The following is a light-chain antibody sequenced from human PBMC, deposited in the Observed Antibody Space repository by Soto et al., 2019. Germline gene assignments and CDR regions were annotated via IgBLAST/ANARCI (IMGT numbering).Light chain of an antibody. V-gene: IGLV2-14*01. CDR2: EVS. CDR3: SSYSISTAYL. J-gene: IGLJ1*01. Sequence: QSVLPQPASVSGSPGQSITISCTGTSSDVGGYHYVSWYQLLPGKAPKLILFEVSIRPSGVSYRFSGSKSGNTASLTISGLQAEDEADYFCSSYSISTAYLFGTGTKVTVL. CDR1: SSDVGGYHY.